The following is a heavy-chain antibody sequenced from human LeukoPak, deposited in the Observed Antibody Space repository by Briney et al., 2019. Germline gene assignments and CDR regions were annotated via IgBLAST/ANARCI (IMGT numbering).Heavy chain of an antibody. D-gene: IGHD2-2*01. V-gene: IGHV3-49*04. J-gene: IGHJ5*02. CDR1: GFTFGDYA. CDR2: IRSKAYGGTT. CDR3: TSRAERDIVVEPAA. Sequence: GGSLRLSCTASGFTFGDYAMSWVRQAPGKGLEWVGFIRSKAYGGTTEYAASVKGRFTISRDDSKSIAYLQMNSLKTEDTAVYYCTSRAERDIVVEPAAWGQGTLVTVSS.